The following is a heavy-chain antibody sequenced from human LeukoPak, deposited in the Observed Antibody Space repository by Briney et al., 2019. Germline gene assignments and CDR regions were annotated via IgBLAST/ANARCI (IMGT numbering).Heavy chain of an antibody. V-gene: IGHV3-48*03. CDR1: GFTFSSYE. J-gene: IGHJ4*02. D-gene: IGHD3-10*01. CDR3: ARGHMVRGVII. Sequence: GGSLRLSCAASGFTFSSYEMNWVRQAPGKGLEWVSYISSSGSTIYYADSVKGRFTISRDNSKNSLYLQMNSLRAEDTAVYYCARGHMVRGVIIWGQGTLVTVSS. CDR2: ISSSGSTI.